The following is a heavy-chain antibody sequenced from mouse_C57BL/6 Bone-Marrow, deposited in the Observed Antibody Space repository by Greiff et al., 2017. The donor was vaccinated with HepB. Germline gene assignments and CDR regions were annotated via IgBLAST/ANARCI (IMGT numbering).Heavy chain of an antibody. CDR2: IDPEDGET. Sequence: DVQLQESGAELVKPGASVKLSCTASGFNIKDYYMHWVKQRTEQGLEWIGRIDPEDGETKYAPKFQGKATITADTSSNTAYLQLSSLTSEDTAVYYGARRGLLWSPYYAMDYWGQGTSVTVSS. V-gene: IGHV14-2*01. J-gene: IGHJ4*01. D-gene: IGHD2-1*01. CDR1: GFNIKDYY. CDR3: ARRGLLWSPYYAMDY.